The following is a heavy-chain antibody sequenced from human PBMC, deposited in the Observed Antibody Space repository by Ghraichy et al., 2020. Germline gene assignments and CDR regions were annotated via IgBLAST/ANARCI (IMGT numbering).Heavy chain of an antibody. CDR3: ARSLRGWSKDAFDI. D-gene: IGHD6-19*01. V-gene: IGHV4-61*02. CDR2: IYTSGST. Sequence: SETLSLTCTVSGGSISSGSYYWSWIRQPAGKGLEWIGRIYTSGSTNYNPSLKSRVTISVDTSKNQFSLKLSSVTAVDTAVYYCARSLRGWSKDAFDIWGQGTMVTVSS. CDR1: GGSISSGSYY. J-gene: IGHJ3*02.